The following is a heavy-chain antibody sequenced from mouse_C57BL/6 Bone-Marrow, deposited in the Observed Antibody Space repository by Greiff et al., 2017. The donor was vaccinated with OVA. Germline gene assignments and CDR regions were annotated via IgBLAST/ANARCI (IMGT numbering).Heavy chain of an antibody. V-gene: IGHV5-9*01. CDR3: ARRDYYGSSCDAVDY. CDR1: GFTFSSYT. Sequence: EVKVVESGGGLVKPGGSLKLSCAASGFTFSSYTMSWVRQTPEQRLEWVATISGGGGNTYYPDSVKGRFTISRDNAKNTLYLQKSSLRSEDTALYYGARRDYYGSSCDAVDYWGQGTSVTVSS. D-gene: IGHD1-1*01. CDR2: ISGGGGNT. J-gene: IGHJ4*01.